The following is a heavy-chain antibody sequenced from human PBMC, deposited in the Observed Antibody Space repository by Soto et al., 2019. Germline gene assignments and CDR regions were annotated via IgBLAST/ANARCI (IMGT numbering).Heavy chain of an antibody. CDR2: IIPIFGTP. J-gene: IGHJ6*02. V-gene: IGHV1-69*13. D-gene: IGHD6-25*01. Sequence: GASVKVSCKASGGSFSSYAISWVRQAPGQGLEWMGGIIPIFGTPSYAQKFQGRVTITADESTSTAYMELSSLRSEDTAIYYCARESGGYDSSTRYGLDVWGQGTTVTVSS. CDR3: ARESGGYDSSTRYGLDV. CDR1: GGSFSSYA.